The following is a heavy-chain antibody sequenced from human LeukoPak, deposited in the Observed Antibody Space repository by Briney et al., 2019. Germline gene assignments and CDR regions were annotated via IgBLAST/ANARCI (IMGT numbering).Heavy chain of an antibody. J-gene: IGHJ4*02. CDR2: IYYSGST. D-gene: IGHD7-27*01. Sequence: SETLSLTCTVSGGSVSSGSYYWSWIRQPPGTGLEWIGYIYYSGSTNYNPSLKSRVTISVDTSKNQFSLKLSSVTAADTAVYYCARAPNWGPLFDYWGQGTLVTVSS. CDR3: ARAPNWGPLFDY. CDR1: GGSVSSGSYY. V-gene: IGHV4-61*01.